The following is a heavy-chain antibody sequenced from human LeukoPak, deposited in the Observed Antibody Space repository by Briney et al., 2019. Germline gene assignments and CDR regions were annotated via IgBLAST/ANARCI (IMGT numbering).Heavy chain of an antibody. Sequence: SETLSLTCTVSGGSISSYYWSWIRQPPGKGLEWIGYIYYSGSTNYNPSLKSRVTISVDTPKNQFSLKLSSVTAADTAVYYCARYDGDSSGYIEYWGQGTLVTVSS. D-gene: IGHD3-22*01. CDR2: IYYSGST. CDR1: GGSISSYY. J-gene: IGHJ4*02. V-gene: IGHV4-59*01. CDR3: ARYDGDSSGYIEY.